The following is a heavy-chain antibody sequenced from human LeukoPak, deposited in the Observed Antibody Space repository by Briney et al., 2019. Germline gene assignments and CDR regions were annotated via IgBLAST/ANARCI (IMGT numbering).Heavy chain of an antibody. J-gene: IGHJ4*02. CDR1: GFTFSSYA. CDR2: ISGSGGST. D-gene: IGHD3-22*01. Sequence: GGSQRLSCAGSGFTFSSYAMSWVRQAPGKGLEWVSAISGSGGSTYYADSVKGRFTISRDNSKNTLYLQMNSLRAEDTAVYYCAKNRDYYDSSGYMYYFDYWGQGTLVTVSS. V-gene: IGHV3-23*01. CDR3: AKNRDYYDSSGYMYYFDY.